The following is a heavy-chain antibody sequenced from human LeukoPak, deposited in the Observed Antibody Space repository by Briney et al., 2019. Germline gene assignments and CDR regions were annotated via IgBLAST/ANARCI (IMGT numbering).Heavy chain of an antibody. CDR3: ARSPLSYDYVWGSYRIEWFDP. Sequence: GGSLRLSCAASGFTFSSSAMSWVRQAPGKGLEWVSAISNNGGYTYYADSVQGRFTISRDNSKSTLCLQMNSLRAEDTAVYYCARSPLSYDYVWGSYRIEWFDPWGQGTLVTVSS. J-gene: IGHJ5*02. CDR2: ISNNGGYT. V-gene: IGHV3-23*01. CDR1: GFTFSSSA. D-gene: IGHD3-16*02.